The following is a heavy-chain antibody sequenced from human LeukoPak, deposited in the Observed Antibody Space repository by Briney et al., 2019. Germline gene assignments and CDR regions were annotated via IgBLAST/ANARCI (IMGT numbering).Heavy chain of an antibody. V-gene: IGHV3-20*04. D-gene: IGHD2-2*03. CDR2: INWNGGST. Sequence: SGGSLRLSCAASGFTFDDYGMSWVRQAPGKGLEWVSGINWNGGSTGYADSVKGRFTISRDNPKNSLSLQMNSLRAEDTGVYYCAKDGDGYWFDPWGQGTLVTVSS. CDR1: GFTFDDYG. J-gene: IGHJ5*02. CDR3: AKDGDGYWFDP.